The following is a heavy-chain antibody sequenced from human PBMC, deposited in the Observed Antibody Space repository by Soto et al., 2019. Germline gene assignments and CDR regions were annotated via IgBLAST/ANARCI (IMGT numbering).Heavy chain of an antibody. CDR3: ARVPRELLFDY. CDR2: ISYDGSNK. V-gene: IGHV3-30-3*01. D-gene: IGHD1-7*01. Sequence: TGGSLRLSCAASGFTFSSYAMHWVRQAPGKGLEWVAVISYDGSNKYYADSVKGRFTISRDNSKNTLYLQMNSLRAEDTAVYYCARVPRELLFDYWGQGTLVTVS. CDR1: GFTFSSYA. J-gene: IGHJ4*02.